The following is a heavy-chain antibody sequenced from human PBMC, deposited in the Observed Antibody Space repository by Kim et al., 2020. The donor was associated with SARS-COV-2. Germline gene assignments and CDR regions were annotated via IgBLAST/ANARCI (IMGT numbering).Heavy chain of an antibody. D-gene: IGHD1-26*01. CDR3: ARGHRSRSFDY. Sequence: SETLSLTCDVYGESLGDHYWGWLRQPPGKGLEWIGEIDHSGSTNYNPSLKSRVTISVDTSKNQFSLKLNSVTVADTAMYYCARGHRSRSFDYWGQGILVT. J-gene: IGHJ4*02. CDR1: GESLGDHY. CDR2: IDHSGST. V-gene: IGHV4-34*01.